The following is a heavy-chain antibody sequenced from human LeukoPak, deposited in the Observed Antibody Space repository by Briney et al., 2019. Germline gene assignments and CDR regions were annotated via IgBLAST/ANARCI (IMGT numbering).Heavy chain of an antibody. D-gene: IGHD4-17*01. V-gene: IGHV1-2*02. Sequence: ASVKVSCKASGYTFTSYAMNWVRQAPGQGLEWMGWINPNSGGTNYAQKFQGRVTMTRDTSISTAYMELSRLRSDDTAVYYCARALDYGDYVRPLDPWGQGTLVTVSS. CDR2: INPNSGGT. CDR1: GYTFTSYA. J-gene: IGHJ5*02. CDR3: ARALDYGDYVRPLDP.